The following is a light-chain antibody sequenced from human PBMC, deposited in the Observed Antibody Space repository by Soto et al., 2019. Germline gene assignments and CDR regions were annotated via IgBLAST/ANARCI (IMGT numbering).Light chain of an antibody. V-gene: IGKV3-11*01. J-gene: IGKJ5*01. Sequence: IVLTQSPATLYLSPGVRATLSCRASQSVSSYLAWYQQKPDQAPRLLIYDATNRATGIPARFSGSGSGTDFTLTISSLEPEDFAVYYWQQRSNWAGVTFGQGTRLEIK. CDR2: DAT. CDR3: QQRSNWAGVT. CDR1: QSVSSY.